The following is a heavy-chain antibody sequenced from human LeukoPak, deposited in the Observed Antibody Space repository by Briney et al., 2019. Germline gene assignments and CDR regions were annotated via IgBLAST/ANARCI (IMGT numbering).Heavy chain of an antibody. CDR1: GYTFTSYD. CDR3: ARGYGDYYPMDV. D-gene: IGHD4-17*01. Sequence: ASVKVSCKASGYTFTSYDINWVRQATGQGLEWMGWMNPNSGNTGYAQKFQGRVIMTRNTSISTAYMELSSLRSEDTAVYYCARGYGDYYPMDVWGKGTTVTVSS. V-gene: IGHV1-8*01. CDR2: MNPNSGNT. J-gene: IGHJ6*03.